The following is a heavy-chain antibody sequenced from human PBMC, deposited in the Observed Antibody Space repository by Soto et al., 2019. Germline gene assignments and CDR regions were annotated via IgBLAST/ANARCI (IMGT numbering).Heavy chain of an antibody. J-gene: IGHJ6*02. CDR3: ARGQSGYYYAYYYYGMDV. CDR1: GGSFSGYY. V-gene: IGHV4-34*01. D-gene: IGHD3-22*01. CDR2: INHSGST. Sequence: SDTLSLTCAVYGGSFSGYYWSWIRQPPGKGLEWIGEINHSGSTNYNPSLKSRVTISVDTSKNQFSLKLSSVTAADTAVYYCARGQSGYYYAYYYYGMDVWGQGTTVTVSS.